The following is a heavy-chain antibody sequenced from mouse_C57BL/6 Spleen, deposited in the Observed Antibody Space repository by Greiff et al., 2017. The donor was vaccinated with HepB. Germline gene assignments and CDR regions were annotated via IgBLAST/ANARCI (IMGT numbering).Heavy chain of an antibody. V-gene: IGHV5-17*01. CDR2: ISSGSSTI. CDR1: GFTFSDYG. J-gene: IGHJ3*01. Sequence: EVKLMESGGGLVKPGGSLKLSCAASGFTFSDYGMHWVRQAPEKGLEWVAYISSGSSTIYYADTVKGRFTISRDNAKNTLFLQMTSLRSEDTAMYYCAGGGSSGFAYWGQGTLVTVSA. D-gene: IGHD3-2*02. CDR3: AGGGSSGFAY.